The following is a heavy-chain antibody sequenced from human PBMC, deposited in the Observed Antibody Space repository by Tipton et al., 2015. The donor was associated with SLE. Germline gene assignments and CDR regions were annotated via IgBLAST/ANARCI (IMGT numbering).Heavy chain of an antibody. CDR3: AREAKYSGSYYNWFDT. CDR2: FYTRGST. CDR1: GDSITSGYYY. Sequence: TLSLTCTVSGDSITSGYYYWTWIRQPAGEGLEWIGRFYTRGSTNYNPALKSRVTISVDTSKNQFSLKLSSVTAADTAVYYCAREAKYSGSYYNWFDTWGQGTLVTVSP. V-gene: IGHV4-61*02. J-gene: IGHJ5*02. D-gene: IGHD1-26*01.